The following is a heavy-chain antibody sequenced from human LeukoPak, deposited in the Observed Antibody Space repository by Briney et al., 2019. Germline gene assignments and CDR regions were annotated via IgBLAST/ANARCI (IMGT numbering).Heavy chain of an antibody. CDR3: ARDAWAGPNPSNIYYFDS. CDR2: INSDGSST. J-gene: IGHJ4*02. CDR1: GFTFSSYW. D-gene: IGHD2-8*01. Sequence: GGSLRLSCAASGFTFSSYWMHWVRQAPGKGLVWVSRINSDGSSTSYADSVKGRFTISRDNSKNTLYLQMNSLRAEDTAMYYCARDAWAGPNPSNIYYFDSWGQGTLVTGSS. V-gene: IGHV3-74*01.